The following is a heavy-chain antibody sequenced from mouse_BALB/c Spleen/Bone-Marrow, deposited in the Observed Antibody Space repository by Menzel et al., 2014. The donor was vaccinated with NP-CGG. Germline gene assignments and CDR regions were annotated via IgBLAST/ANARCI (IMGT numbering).Heavy chain of an antibody. J-gene: IGHJ3*01. CDR3: ARYYGSSQAWFAY. CDR1: GFVLTSYG. V-gene: IGHV2-9*02. CDR2: IWAGGST. Sequence: QVQLKESGPGLVAPSQSLSITCTVSGFVLTSYGVHWVRQPPGKGLEWLGVIWAGGSTNYNSALMSRLSISKDNSKSQVFLKMNSLQTDDTAMYYCARYYGSSQAWFAYWGQGTLVTVSA. D-gene: IGHD1-1*01.